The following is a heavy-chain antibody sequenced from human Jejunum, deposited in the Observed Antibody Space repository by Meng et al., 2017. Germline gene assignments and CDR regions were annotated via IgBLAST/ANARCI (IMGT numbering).Heavy chain of an antibody. CDR1: GFTFSSYS. D-gene: IGHD5-18*01. V-gene: IGHV3-21*01. CDR3: TRERGYSYGYSDY. Sequence: VQLVGFGEGLVKPGGSLRLSCAASGFTFSSYSLNWVRRAPGKGLEWVSSISSSGSIYYVDSVNGRFTISRDNAKNSLYLQMDSLRFEDTAVYYCTRERGYSYGYSDYWGQGTLVTVSS. CDR2: ISSSGSI. J-gene: IGHJ4*02.